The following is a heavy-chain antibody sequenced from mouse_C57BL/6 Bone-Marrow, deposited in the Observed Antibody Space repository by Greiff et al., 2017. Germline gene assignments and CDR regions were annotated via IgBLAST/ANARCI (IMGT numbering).Heavy chain of an antibody. Sequence: EVKLMESGGDLVKPGGSLKLSCAASGFTFSSYGMSWVRQTPDKRLEWVATISSGGSYTYYPDSVKGRFTISRDNAKNTLYLQMSSLKSEDTAMYYCARHGSSMIPFAYWGQGTLVTVSA. CDR2: ISSGGSYT. CDR3: ARHGSSMIPFAY. D-gene: IGHD2-4*01. J-gene: IGHJ3*01. CDR1: GFTFSSYG. V-gene: IGHV5-6*01.